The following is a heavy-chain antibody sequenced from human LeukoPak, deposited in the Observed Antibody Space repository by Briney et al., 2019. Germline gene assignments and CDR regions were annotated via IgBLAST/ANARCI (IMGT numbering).Heavy chain of an antibody. V-gene: IGHV4-39*01. J-gene: IGHJ3*02. CDR3: ARMVANSDAFDI. CDR1: GGSISSSNYF. D-gene: IGHD2-21*01. Sequence: SETLSLTCTVSGGSISSSNYFWGWIRQPSGKGLEWIGSIFFSGKTYYNPSHKSRVTISVDTSKNQFSLSLGSVTAADTSMYYCARMVANSDAFDIWGQGTMVAVSS. CDR2: IFFSGKT.